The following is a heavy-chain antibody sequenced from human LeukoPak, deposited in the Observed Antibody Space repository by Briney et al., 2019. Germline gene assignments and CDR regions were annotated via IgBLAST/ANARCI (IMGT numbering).Heavy chain of an antibody. CDR1: GFTFTSYW. CDR2: IKQDGSEK. D-gene: IGHD3-3*01. V-gene: IGHV3-7*01. Sequence: GGSLRLPCAASGFTFTSYWMSWVRQAPGEGLEWVANIKQDGSEKYYVDSVKGRFTISRDYAESSLYLQMNSLRAEDTAVYYCARDQGSYGFWSGYYYYWGQGTLVTVSS. CDR3: ARDQGSYGFWSGYYYY. J-gene: IGHJ4*02.